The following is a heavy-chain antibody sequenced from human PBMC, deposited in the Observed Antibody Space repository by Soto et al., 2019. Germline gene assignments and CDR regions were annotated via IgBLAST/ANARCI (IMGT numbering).Heavy chain of an antibody. Sequence: GSMKIACAASGVTFSSYAIILCLKAPVKGREWVSAISGSGGSTYYADSVKGRFTISRDNSKNTLYLQMNSLRAEDTAVYYCAKDRGGITMVRIPYGMDVWGQGTTVTVSS. D-gene: IGHD3-10*01. CDR3: AKDRGGITMVRIPYGMDV. CDR2: ISGSGGST. V-gene: IGHV3-23*01. J-gene: IGHJ6*02. CDR1: GVTFSSYA.